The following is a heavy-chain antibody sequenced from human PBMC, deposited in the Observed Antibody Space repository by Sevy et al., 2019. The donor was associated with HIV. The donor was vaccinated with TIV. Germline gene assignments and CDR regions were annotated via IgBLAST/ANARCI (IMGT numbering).Heavy chain of an antibody. D-gene: IGHD3-3*01. CDR3: ARDLTAYDFWSGYYYYYYGMDV. Sequence: GGSPRLSCAASGFTFSSYWMSWVRQAPGKGLEWVANIKQDGSEKYYVDSVKGRFTISRDNAKNSLYLEMNSLRAEETALYYCARDLTAYDFWSGYYYYYYGMDVWGQGTTVTVSS. CDR1: GFTFSSYW. V-gene: IGHV3-7*01. J-gene: IGHJ6*02. CDR2: IKQDGSEK.